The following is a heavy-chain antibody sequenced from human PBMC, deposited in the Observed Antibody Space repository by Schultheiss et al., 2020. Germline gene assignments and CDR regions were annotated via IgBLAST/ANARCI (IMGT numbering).Heavy chain of an antibody. CDR3: AKTADSSGYPCLDY. J-gene: IGHJ4*02. D-gene: IGHD3-22*01. V-gene: IGHV3-30*02. Sequence: GGSLRLSCAASGFTFSSYGMHWVRQAPGKGLEWVAVIWYDGSNKYYADSVKGRFTISRDNSKNTLYLQMNSLRAEDTAVYYCAKTADSSGYPCLDYWGQGTLVTVSS. CDR1: GFTFSSYG. CDR2: IWYDGSNK.